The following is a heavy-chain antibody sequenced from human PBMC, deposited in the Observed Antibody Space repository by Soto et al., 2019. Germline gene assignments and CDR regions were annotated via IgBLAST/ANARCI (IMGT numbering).Heavy chain of an antibody. J-gene: IGHJ4*02. V-gene: IGHV3-23*01. CDR1: GFTFSNYA. CDR3: VKDVRDIEATIGVFDY. CDR2: ISGSAGST. Sequence: PGGSLRLSCAASGFTFSNYAMTWVRQAPGKGLEWVSTISGSAGSTYYADSLKGRFTISRDNSKNTLYLQVNSLRAEDTAVYYCVKDVRDIEATIGVFDYWGQGTLVTVSS. D-gene: IGHD5-12*01.